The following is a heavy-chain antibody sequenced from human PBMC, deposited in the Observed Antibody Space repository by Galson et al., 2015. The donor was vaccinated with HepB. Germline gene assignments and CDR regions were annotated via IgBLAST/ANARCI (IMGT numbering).Heavy chain of an antibody. CDR2: IKQDGSEK. J-gene: IGHJ1*01. CDR3: ARAAATMRAEYFQH. CDR1: GFTFSSYW. V-gene: IGHV3-7*03. Sequence: SLRLSCAASGFTFSSYWMSWVRQAPGKGLEWVANIKQDGSEKYYVDSVKGRFTISRDNAKNSLYLQMNSLRAEDTAVYYCARAAATMRAEYFQHWGQGTLVTVSS. D-gene: IGHD2-15*01.